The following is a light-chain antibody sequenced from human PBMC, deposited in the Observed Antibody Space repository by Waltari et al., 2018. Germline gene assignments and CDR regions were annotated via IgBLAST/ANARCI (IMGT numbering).Light chain of an antibody. CDR1: NLGDEH. CDR3: QTWDRKSLV. J-gene: IGLJ3*02. CDR2: EDD. Sequence: SYDLTQPTSVSVSPGQTGSISCSGDNLGDEHACWYQKKAVQSPILVIFEDDKRPSGIPERFSGSKSGNTATLTISGAQSSDEADYYCQTWDRKSLVFGGGTKLTVL. V-gene: IGLV3-1*01.